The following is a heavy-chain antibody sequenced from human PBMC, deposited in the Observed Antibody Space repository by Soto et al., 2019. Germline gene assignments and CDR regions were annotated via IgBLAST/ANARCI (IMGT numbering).Heavy chain of an antibody. J-gene: IGHJ4*02. CDR1: GFTFSSYA. CDR3: ARRGAGTYFDY. D-gene: IGHD6-13*01. CDR2: ISGSGDST. V-gene: IGHV3-23*01. Sequence: GGSLRLSCAASGFTFSSYAMNWVRQAPGKGLEWVSVISGSGDSTYYADSVKGRFTISRDNSKNTLYLQMNSLRTEDTAVYYCARRGAGTYFDYWGQGTLVTVCS.